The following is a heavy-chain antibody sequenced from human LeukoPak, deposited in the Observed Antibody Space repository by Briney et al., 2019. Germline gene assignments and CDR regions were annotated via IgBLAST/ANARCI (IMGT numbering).Heavy chain of an antibody. D-gene: IGHD3-9*01. J-gene: IGHJ4*02. Sequence: NPSETLSLTCTVSGYSISSGYYWGWIRQPPGKGLEWIGSIYRSGDTPYNPSLRSRITISLDTSKNQFSLKMISVTAADTAVYYCARVAYFDTTGFYYNFDFWGQGILVTVSS. V-gene: IGHV4-38-2*02. CDR3: ARVAYFDTTGFYYNFDF. CDR1: GYSISSGYY. CDR2: IYRSGDT.